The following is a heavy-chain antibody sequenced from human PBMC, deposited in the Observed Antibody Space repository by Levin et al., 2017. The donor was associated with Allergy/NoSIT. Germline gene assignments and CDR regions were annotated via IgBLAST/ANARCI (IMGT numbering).Heavy chain of an antibody. CDR2: IKQDGSDK. CDR1: GFTFSNYW. CDR3: ASLTRSSSWCN. J-gene: IGHJ4*02. D-gene: IGHD6-13*01. V-gene: IGHV3-7*01. Sequence: ASVKVSCAASGFTFSNYWMSWVRQAPGKGLEWVANIKQDGSDKQYVDSVKGRFTISRDNAKNSLFLQMNSLRDEDTALYYCASLTRSSSWCNWGQGTLVTVSS.